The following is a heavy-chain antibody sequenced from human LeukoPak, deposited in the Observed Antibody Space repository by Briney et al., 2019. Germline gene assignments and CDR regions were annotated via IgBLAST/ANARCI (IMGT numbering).Heavy chain of an antibody. V-gene: IGHV3-48*03. J-gene: IGHJ4*02. CDR2: ISSSGNTI. Sequence: PGRSLRLSCAASGFTFSSYEMNWVRQAPGRGLEWVSYISSSGNTIYYADSVKGRFTISRDNAKNALYLQMNSLRAEDTAVYYCARERGYSGYDYFIDSPSDYWGQGTLVTVSS. CDR1: GFTFSSYE. CDR3: ARERGYSGYDYFIDSPSDY. D-gene: IGHD5-12*01.